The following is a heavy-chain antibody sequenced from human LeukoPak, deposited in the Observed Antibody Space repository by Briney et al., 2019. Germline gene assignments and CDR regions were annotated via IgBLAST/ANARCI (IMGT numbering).Heavy chain of an antibody. V-gene: IGHV2-5*02. CDR2: IYWDDDK. Sequence: ESGPTLVKPTQTLTLTCTFSGFSLSTSGVGVGWIRQPPGKALEWLALIYWDDDKRYSPSLKSRLTITKDTSKNQVVLTMTNMDPVDTATYYCARTKATNYYDSSGYLDYWGQGTLVTVSS. CDR1: GFSLSTSGVG. J-gene: IGHJ4*02. CDR3: ARTKATNYYDSSGYLDY. D-gene: IGHD3-22*01.